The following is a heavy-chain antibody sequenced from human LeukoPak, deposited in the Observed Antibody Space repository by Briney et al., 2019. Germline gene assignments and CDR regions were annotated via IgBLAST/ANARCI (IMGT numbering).Heavy chain of an antibody. CDR2: IYPGDSDT. CDR3: ARGPYSASYSKSPYYYYYMDV. Sequence: GESLKISCKGSGYSFSNYWIGWVRQMPGKGLEWMGIIYPGDSDTRYNPSFQGQVTVSADKSISTAYLQWSSLKASDTAMYYCARGPYSASYSKSPYYYYYMDVWGTGTTVTVSS. D-gene: IGHD1-26*01. V-gene: IGHV5-51*01. CDR1: GYSFSNYW. J-gene: IGHJ6*03.